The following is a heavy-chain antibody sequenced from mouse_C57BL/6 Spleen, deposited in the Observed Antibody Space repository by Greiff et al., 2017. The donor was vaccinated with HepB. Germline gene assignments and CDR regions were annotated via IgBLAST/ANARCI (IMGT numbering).Heavy chain of an antibody. J-gene: IGHJ2*01. CDR1: GYTFTSYG. Sequence: QVQLQQPGAELARPGASVKLSCKASGYTFTSYGISWVKQRTGQGLEWIGDIYPRSGNTYYNEKFKGKATLTVDKSSSTAYMELRSLTSEDSAVYFCARLAAQATLDYWGQGTTLTVSS. V-gene: IGHV1-81*01. D-gene: IGHD3-2*02. CDR2: IYPRSGNT. CDR3: ARLAAQATLDY.